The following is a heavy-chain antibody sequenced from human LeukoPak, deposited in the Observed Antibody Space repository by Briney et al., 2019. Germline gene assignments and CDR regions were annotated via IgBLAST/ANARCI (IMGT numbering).Heavy chain of an antibody. J-gene: IGHJ3*02. CDR1: GFTFSGSA. V-gene: IGHV3-73*01. Sequence: GGSLRLSCAASGFTFSGSAMHWVRQASGKGLEWVGRIRSKANSYATAYAASVKGRFTISRDDSKNTAYLQMNSLKTEDTAVYYCTRPRSGPYAFDIWGQGTMVTVSS. D-gene: IGHD3-3*01. CDR2: IRSKANSYAT. CDR3: TRPRSGPYAFDI.